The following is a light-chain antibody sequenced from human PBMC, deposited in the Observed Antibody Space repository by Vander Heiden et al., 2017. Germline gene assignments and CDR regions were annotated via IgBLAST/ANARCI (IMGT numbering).Light chain of an antibody. J-gene: IGKJ1*01. CDR2: DAS. V-gene: IGKV3-15*01. CDR1: QSVSSH. CDR3: QHYNNWLLE. Sequence: EIVMTQSPATLAVSPGERATLSCRARQSVSSHLAWYQQKPDQAPRLLIYDASTRATGIPARFSGSGSGTEFTLTISTLQSEDFAVYYCQHYNNWLLEFGQGTKVEIK.